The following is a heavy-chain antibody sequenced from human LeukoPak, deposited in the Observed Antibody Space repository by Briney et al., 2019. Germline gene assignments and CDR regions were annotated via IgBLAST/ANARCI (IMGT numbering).Heavy chain of an antibody. CDR1: DDSITMYY. D-gene: IGHD4-11*01. Sequence: SETLSLTCTVSDDSITMYYWTRIRQPPGKGLEWIGYVDHTGSTKFNPSLNGRVSISRNTSNNFFSLRLRSVTAADTAVYFCARGRVSSSTWYSTYYYFFYMDFWGKGTTVTVSS. V-gene: IGHV4-59*01. CDR3: ARGRVSSSTWYSTYYYFFYMDF. CDR2: VDHTGST. J-gene: IGHJ6*03.